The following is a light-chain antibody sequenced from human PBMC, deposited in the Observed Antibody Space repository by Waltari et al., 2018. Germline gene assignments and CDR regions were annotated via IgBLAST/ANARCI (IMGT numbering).Light chain of an antibody. Sequence: QSALTQPPSASGSPGQSVTIPCTGTSPDVGVYHYLSWYQQHPGRAPKLMIYAFSKRPSGVPDRFSGSKSGNTASLTVSGLQAEDEADYYCISYAGSDNLIFGGGTKLTVL. J-gene: IGLJ2*01. V-gene: IGLV2-8*01. CDR1: SPDVGVYHY. CDR3: ISYAGSDNLI. CDR2: AFS.